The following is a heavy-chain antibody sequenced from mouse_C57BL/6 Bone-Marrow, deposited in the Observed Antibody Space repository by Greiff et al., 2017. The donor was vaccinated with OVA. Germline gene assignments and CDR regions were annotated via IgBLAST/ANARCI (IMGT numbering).Heavy chain of an antibody. CDR1: GYTFTSYW. J-gene: IGHJ1*03. V-gene: IGHV1-64*01. Sequence: VQLQQPGAELVKPGASVKLSCKASGYTFTSYWMHWVKQRPGQGLEWIGMIHPNSGSTNYNEKFKSKATLTVDKSSSTAYMQLSSLTSEDSAVYDCARSHYGYVYGYFDVWGTGTTVTVAS. CDR3: ARSHYGYVYGYFDV. CDR2: IHPNSGST. D-gene: IGHD2-2*01.